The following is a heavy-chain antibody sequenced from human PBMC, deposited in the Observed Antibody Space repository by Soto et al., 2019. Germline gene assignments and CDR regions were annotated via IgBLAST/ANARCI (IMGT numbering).Heavy chain of an antibody. CDR2: ISDDGSNK. Sequence: GGSLRLSCAAAGFTFSTNTVTWVRKAPGKGLEWVAVISDDGSNKYYADPVKGRFTISRDNSKNTLYLQMNSLRAEDTAVYYCAKDLYYYGMDIWGQGTTVTVSS. V-gene: IGHV3-30*18. J-gene: IGHJ6*02. CDR3: AKDLYYYGMDI. CDR1: GFTFSTNT.